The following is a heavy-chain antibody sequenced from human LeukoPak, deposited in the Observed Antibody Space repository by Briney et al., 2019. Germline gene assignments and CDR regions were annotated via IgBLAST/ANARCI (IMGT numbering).Heavy chain of an antibody. CDR3: AREAALPDAFDI. D-gene: IGHD6-6*01. J-gene: IGHJ3*02. CDR1: GFTFSSYS. CDR2: ISSSSSYI. V-gene: IGHV3-21*01. Sequence: GGSLRLSCAASGFTFSSYSMNWVRQAPGKGLEGVSSISSSSSYIYYADSVKGRFTISRDNAKNSLYLQMNSLRAEDTAVYYCAREAALPDAFDIWGQGTMVTVSS.